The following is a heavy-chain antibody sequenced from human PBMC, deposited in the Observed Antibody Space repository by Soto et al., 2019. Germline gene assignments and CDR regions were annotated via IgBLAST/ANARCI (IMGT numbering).Heavy chain of an antibody. V-gene: IGHV4-59*08. Sequence: PSETLSLTCTVSGCSISSYYWSWIRQPPGKGLEWIGYIYYSGSTNYNPSLKSRVTISVDTSKNQFSLKVRSVTAADTALYYCVRHAPYRRRPPHRTDYPGPAPLLTLSS. D-gene: IGHD1-26*01. CDR2: IYYSGST. CDR3: VRHAPYRRRPPHRTDY. CDR1: GCSISSYY. J-gene: IGHJ4*02.